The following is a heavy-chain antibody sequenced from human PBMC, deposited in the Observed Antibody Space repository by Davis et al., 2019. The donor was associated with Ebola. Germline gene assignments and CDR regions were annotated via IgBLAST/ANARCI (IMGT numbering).Heavy chain of an antibody. CDR3: ARDGPLTRIEIAARPFPFDY. D-gene: IGHD6-6*01. J-gene: IGHJ4*02. Sequence: PGGSLRLSCAASGFTFSSYAMHWVRQAPGKGLEWVAVISYDGSNKYYADSVKGRFTISRDNAKNSLYLQMNSLRDEDTAVYYCARDGPLTRIEIAARPFPFDYWGQGTLVTVSS. CDR2: ISYDGSNK. V-gene: IGHV3-30-3*01. CDR1: GFTFSSYA.